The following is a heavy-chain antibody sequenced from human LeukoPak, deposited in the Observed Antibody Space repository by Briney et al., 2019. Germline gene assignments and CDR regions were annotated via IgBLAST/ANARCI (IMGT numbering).Heavy chain of an antibody. CDR2: INHSGST. Sequence: SETLSLTCAVSGGSFSGYYWSWIRQPPGKGLEWIGEINHSGSTNYNPSLKSRVTISVDTSKNQFSLKLSSVTAADTAVYYCARGTSIPAALLTFDYWGQGTLVTVSS. CDR3: ARGTSIPAALLTFDY. J-gene: IGHJ4*02. D-gene: IGHD2-2*01. CDR1: GGSFSGYY. V-gene: IGHV4-34*01.